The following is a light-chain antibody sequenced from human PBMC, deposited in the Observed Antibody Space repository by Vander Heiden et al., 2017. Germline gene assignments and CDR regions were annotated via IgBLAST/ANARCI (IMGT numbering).Light chain of an antibody. CDR1: QSISSW. Sequence: IQMTQSPSTLSASVGDRVTITCRASQSISSWLAWYQQKPGKAPKLLIYDASSLESGVPPRFSGSGSGTEFTLTISSLQPDDFATYYCQQDNSYSQTFGQGTKVEIK. J-gene: IGKJ1*01. CDR2: DAS. CDR3: QQDNSYSQT. V-gene: IGKV1-5*01.